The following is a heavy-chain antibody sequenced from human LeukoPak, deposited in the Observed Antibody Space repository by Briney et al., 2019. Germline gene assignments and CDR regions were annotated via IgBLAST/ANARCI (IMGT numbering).Heavy chain of an antibody. J-gene: IGHJ3*02. Sequence: GASVKVSCKASGYTFTSYYMHWVRQAPGQGLEWMGIINPSGGSTCYAQKFQGRVTMTRDTSTSTVYMELSSLRSEDTAVYYCARAVAGTDAFDIWGQGTMVTVSS. CDR1: GYTFTSYY. CDR3: ARAVAGTDAFDI. V-gene: IGHV1-46*01. D-gene: IGHD6-19*01. CDR2: INPSGGST.